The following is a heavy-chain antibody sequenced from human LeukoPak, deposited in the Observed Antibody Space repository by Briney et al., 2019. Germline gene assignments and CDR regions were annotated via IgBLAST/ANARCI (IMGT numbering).Heavy chain of an antibody. Sequence: PGGSLRLSCAASGFTFSSYAMSWVRQAPGKGLEWVSAISGSGGSTYYADSVKGRFTISRDNSKNTLYLQMNSLRAEDTAVYYCAKDSYGSGSYYPGDYWGQGTLVTVSS. CDR2: ISGSGGST. D-gene: IGHD3-10*01. CDR3: AKDSYGSGSYYPGDY. V-gene: IGHV3-23*01. J-gene: IGHJ4*02. CDR1: GFTFSSYA.